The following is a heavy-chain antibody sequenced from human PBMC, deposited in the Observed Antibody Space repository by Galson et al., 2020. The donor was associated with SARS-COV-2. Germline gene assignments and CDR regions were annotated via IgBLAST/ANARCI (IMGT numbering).Heavy chain of an antibody. V-gene: IGHV3-21*01. Sequence: GGSLRLSCVASEFIISDYGMNWVRQAPGKGLEWVSSISSTSKYIYYTGSVKGRFTISRDNSKNSLYLQMNGLRVEDTAVYYCVRVRGQQWVVGLGYYYGMDVWGQGTTVTVSS. CDR1: EFIISDYG. CDR2: ISSTSKYI. D-gene: IGHD6-19*01. CDR3: VRVRGQQWVVGLGYYYGMDV. J-gene: IGHJ6*02.